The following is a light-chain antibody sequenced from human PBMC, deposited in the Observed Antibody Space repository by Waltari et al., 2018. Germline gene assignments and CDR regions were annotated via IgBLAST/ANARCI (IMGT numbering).Light chain of an antibody. CDR1: RTISSN. Sequence: ETVMTQSPATLSVSPGERATLSCRTSRTISSNLAWYQQKPGQAPRRLIYGASIRATGVPARFSCSGSGTQFTLTIHSLQSEDFAVYYCQQYNNWPPWTFGQGTKVEIK. J-gene: IGKJ1*01. CDR2: GAS. V-gene: IGKV3-15*01. CDR3: QQYNNWPPWT.